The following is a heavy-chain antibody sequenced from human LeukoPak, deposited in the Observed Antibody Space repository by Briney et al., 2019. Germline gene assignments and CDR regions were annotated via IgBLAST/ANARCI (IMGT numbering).Heavy chain of an antibody. CDR2: ISGNGGST. CDR3: ANDLYVGSVYWYFGL. D-gene: IGHD2-8*02. V-gene: IGHV3-23*01. CDR1: RFTFSNYA. J-gene: IGHJ2*01. Sequence: PGGSLRLSCAPSRFTFSNYAMSWVRQAPGKGLGWVSGISGNGGSTYSADSLKGRFTISRDNSKNTMYLQTNSLRAEDTAVYYCANDLYVGSVYWYFGLWGRGTLVTVSS.